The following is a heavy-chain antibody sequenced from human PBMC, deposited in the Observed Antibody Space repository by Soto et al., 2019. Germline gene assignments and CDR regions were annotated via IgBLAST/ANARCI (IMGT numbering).Heavy chain of an antibody. CDR2: IDPSDSYT. V-gene: IGHV5-10-1*01. D-gene: IGHD5-18*01. CDR3: ARDRRGYSYGTRYYGMDV. J-gene: IGHJ6*02. CDR1: GYSFTSYW. Sequence: PGESLKISCKGSGYSFTSYWISWVRQMPGKGLEWMGRIDPSDSYTNYSPSFQGHVTISADKSISTAYLQWSSLKASDTAVYYCARDRRGYSYGTRYYGMDVWGQGTTVTVS.